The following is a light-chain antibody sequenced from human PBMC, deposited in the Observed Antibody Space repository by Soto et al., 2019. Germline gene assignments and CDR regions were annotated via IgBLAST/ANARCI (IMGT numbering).Light chain of an antibody. CDR1: LSVSSSY. V-gene: IGKV3-20*01. CDR3: QQYGSSPTT. J-gene: IGKJ1*01. Sequence: EIVLTQSPGTLSLSPGERATISCRASLSVSSSYLAWYQQKPGQAPRLLIYGASSRATGIPDRFSGSGSGTVFTLTISRLEPEDFAVYCWQQYGSSPTTFGQGAKVEIK. CDR2: GAS.